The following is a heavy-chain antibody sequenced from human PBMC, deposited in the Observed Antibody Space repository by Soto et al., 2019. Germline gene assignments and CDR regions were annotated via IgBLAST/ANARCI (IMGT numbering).Heavy chain of an antibody. CDR2: IYWNGIE. V-gene: IGHV2-5*01. CDR3: ANTRVPDPLDH. CDR1: GFSLTTSSVG. J-gene: IGHJ4*02. D-gene: IGHD2-2*01. Sequence: QITLKESGPTLGNPTQPLTLTCTFSGFSLTTSSVGVTWIRQPPGKALEWLGVIYWNGIERYRPSLTSRLSLTKDTSKDQVVLTMTNVGPVDTATSYCANTRVPDPLDHWGQGTLVTVSS.